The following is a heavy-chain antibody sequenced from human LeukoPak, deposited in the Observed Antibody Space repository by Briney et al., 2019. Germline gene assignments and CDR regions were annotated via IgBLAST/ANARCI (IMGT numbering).Heavy chain of an antibody. V-gene: IGHV2-5*02. CDR2: IYRDDYK. Sequence: SGPPLVKPTQPLTLTRTFSGFLHRTGRGGVGWIRQPPGKALERLAHIYRDDYKRYSTAVKRRLTLTKDTSKNQVVLTMTNMDPVDTATYYCGHSVLETYYDFWSGYYAIDAFDIWGQGTMVTVSS. D-gene: IGHD3-3*01. CDR1: GFLHRTGRGG. J-gene: IGHJ3*02. CDR3: GHSVLETYYDFWSGYYAIDAFDI.